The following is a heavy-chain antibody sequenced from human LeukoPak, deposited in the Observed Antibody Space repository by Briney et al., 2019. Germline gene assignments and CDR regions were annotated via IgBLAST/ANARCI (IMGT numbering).Heavy chain of an antibody. J-gene: IGHJ5*01. CDR1: GFTFSSYN. CDR3: ARVGSHRNSGYDS. V-gene: IGHV3-48*04. CDR2: ISGSSSTI. Sequence: SGGSLRLSCAASGFTFSSYNMNWVRQAPGKGLEWVSYISGSSSTIYYADSVKGRFTISRDNAKNSLYLQMNSLRAEDTAVYYCARVGSHRNSGYDSWGQGTLVTVSS. D-gene: IGHD5-12*01.